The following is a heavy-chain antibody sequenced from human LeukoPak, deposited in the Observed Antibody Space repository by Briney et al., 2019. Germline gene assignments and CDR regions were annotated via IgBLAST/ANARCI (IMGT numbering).Heavy chain of an antibody. D-gene: IGHD2-15*01. CDR1: GGSIGSGGYY. Sequence: SQTLSLTCTVSGGSIGSGGYYWSWIRQHPGKGLEWIGYIYYSGSTYYNPSLKSRVTISVDTSKNQFSLKLSSVTAADTAVYYCAREADCSGGSCRNWFDPWGQGTLVTVSS. CDR2: IYYSGST. CDR3: AREADCSGGSCRNWFDP. J-gene: IGHJ5*02. V-gene: IGHV4-31*03.